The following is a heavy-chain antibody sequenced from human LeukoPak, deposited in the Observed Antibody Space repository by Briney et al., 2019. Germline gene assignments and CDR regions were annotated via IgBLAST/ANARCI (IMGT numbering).Heavy chain of an antibody. CDR1: GGSFSGYY. J-gene: IGHJ4*02. D-gene: IGHD5-24*01. CDR3: ARDAGRDGYNL. CDR2: INHSGST. V-gene: IGHV4-34*01. Sequence: SETLSLTCAVYGGSFSGYYWSWIRKPPGKGLEWIGEINHSGSTNYNPSLKSRVTISVDTSKNQFSLKLSSVTAADTAVYYCARDAGRDGYNLWGQGTLVTVSS.